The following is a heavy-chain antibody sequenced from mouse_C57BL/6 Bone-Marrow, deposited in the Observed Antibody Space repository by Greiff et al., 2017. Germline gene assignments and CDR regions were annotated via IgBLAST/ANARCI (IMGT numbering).Heavy chain of an antibody. Sequence: EVQRVESGGGLVQPKGSLKLSCAASGFTFNTYAMHWVRQAPGKGLEWVARIRSKSSNYATYYADSVKDRFTISRDDSQSMLYLQMNNLKTEDTAMYYCVREGLYYGSSFWYFDVWGTGTTVTVSS. CDR2: IRSKSSNYAT. CDR3: VREGLYYGSSFWYFDV. D-gene: IGHD1-1*01. V-gene: IGHV10-3*01. CDR1: GFTFNTYA. J-gene: IGHJ1*03.